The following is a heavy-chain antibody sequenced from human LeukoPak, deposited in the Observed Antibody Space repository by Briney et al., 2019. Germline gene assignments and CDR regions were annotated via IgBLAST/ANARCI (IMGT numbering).Heavy chain of an antibody. Sequence: SETLSLTCAVYGGSFRGYYLSWMRQPPGKGLEWIGEINHSGSTNYNPSLKSRVTISVDTSKNQFSLKLNSVTAADTAVYYCARGPLDYDGSGYNYYYYMDVWGKGTTVTVSS. CDR3: ARGPLDYDGSGYNYYYYMDV. J-gene: IGHJ6*03. CDR2: INHSGST. D-gene: IGHD3-22*01. V-gene: IGHV4-34*01. CDR1: GGSFRGYY.